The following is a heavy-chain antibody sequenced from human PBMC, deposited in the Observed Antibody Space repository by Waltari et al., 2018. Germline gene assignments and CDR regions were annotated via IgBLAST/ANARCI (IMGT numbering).Heavy chain of an antibody. CDR2: VRNSGRT. D-gene: IGHD2-15*01. CDR3: ARDRGRGLYLDS. Sequence: QLQLQESGAGLVKPSGTLSLTCTVSGDSLSSKNWWSWVRQPPGKGLEWIGQVRNSGRTNYNPSFASRVTVSLDTYNNQFSLEVTSATAADTAIYYCARDRGRGLYLDSWGPGTLVTVS. CDR1: GDSLSSKNW. J-gene: IGHJ4*02. V-gene: IGHV4-4*02.